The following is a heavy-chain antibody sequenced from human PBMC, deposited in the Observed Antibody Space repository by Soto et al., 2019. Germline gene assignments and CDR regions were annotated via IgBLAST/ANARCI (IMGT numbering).Heavy chain of an antibody. CDR2: IRSKAYGGTT. V-gene: IGHV3-49*04. Sequence: GGSLRLSCIASGFTFGDYGMSWVRQAPGKGLEWVGFIRSKAYGGTTEYAASVKGRFTISRDDSKSIAYLQMNSLKTEDTAVYYCTRGDDFPPDYWGQGTLVTVS. J-gene: IGHJ4*02. D-gene: IGHD3-3*01. CDR3: TRGDDFPPDY. CDR1: GFTFGDYG.